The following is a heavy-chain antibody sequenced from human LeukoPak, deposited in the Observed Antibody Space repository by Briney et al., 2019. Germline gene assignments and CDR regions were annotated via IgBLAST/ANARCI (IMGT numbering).Heavy chain of an antibody. CDR3: VRGGEGPLSKDFDF. CDR1: GFTFTDHD. D-gene: IGHD2/OR15-2a*01. J-gene: IGHJ4*02. Sequence: AAVTVSFTSSGFTFTDHDIHLGRQGPGPGNGLMGYICPRSTFTSSPRECQGRDPMTRDEPMSTAYMELTRLTSDDTAVYYCVRGGEGPLSKDFDFWGQGTRVRVSS. CDR2: ICPRSTFT. V-gene: IGHV1-2*02.